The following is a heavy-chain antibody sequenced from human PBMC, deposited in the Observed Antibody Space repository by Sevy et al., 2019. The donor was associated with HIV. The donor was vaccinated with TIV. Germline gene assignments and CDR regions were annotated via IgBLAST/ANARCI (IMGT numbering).Heavy chain of an antibody. CDR2: IWYDGSNK. Sequence: GGSLRLSCAASGFTFSSYGMHWVRQAPGKGLEWVAVIWYDGSNKYYADSVKGRLTISRDNSTNTLYLQMNSLRAEDTAVYYCARAPGYCTSTNCYDWFDPWGHGTLVTVSS. V-gene: IGHV3-33*01. J-gene: IGHJ5*02. CDR1: GFTFSSYG. CDR3: ARAPGYCTSTNCYDWFDP. D-gene: IGHD2-2*01.